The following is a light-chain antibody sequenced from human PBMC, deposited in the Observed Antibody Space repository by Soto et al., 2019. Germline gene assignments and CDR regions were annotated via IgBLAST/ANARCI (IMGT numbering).Light chain of an antibody. CDR2: DAS. CDR3: QHSWT. V-gene: IGKV1-13*02. Sequence: AIQLTQSPSSLSASVGDRLTITCRASQSISSYLNWYQQKPGKAPKLLIYDASSLESGVPSRCSGSGSGTEFTLTISSLQHDDFATYYCQHSWTFGQGTKVDIK. CDR1: QSISSY. J-gene: IGKJ1*01.